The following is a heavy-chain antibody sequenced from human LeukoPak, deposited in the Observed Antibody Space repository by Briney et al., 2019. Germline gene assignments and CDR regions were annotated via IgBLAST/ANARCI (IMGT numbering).Heavy chain of an antibody. CDR3: ARGMYDLQLGAWFDP. CDR1: GGSINSDY. D-gene: IGHD3-3*01. J-gene: IGHJ5*02. V-gene: IGHV4-59*01. CDR2: IYSSGTS. Sequence: SETLSLTCTVSGGSINSDYWSWIRQPPGKGLEYIGFIYSSGTSNYNPSLKSRVTMSVDTSKIQLSLKLRSVTAADTAVYYCARGMYDLQLGAWFDPWGRGTLVTVSS.